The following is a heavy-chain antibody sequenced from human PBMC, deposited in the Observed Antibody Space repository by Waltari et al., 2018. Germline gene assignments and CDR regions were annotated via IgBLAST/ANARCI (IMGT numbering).Heavy chain of an antibody. Sequence: QVQLQQWGGGLLKPSETLSLTCAVYGGSFSGSYWIWVRRPPGKGREWVGEINPSGKTNYNPSLKSRVTMSVDTAENQVSLKLNSVTAADTAVYFCARLVATRPDSFSIYHYYYMDVWGTGTTVTISS. CDR1: GGSFSGSY. CDR3: ARLVATRPDSFSIYHYYYMDV. D-gene: IGHD6-6*01. V-gene: IGHV4-34*01. J-gene: IGHJ6*03. CDR2: INPSGKT.